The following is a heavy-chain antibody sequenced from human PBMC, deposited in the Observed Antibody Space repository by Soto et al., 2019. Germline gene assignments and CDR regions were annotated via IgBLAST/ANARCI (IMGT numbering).Heavy chain of an antibody. CDR3: AFVGATRAY. V-gene: IGHV3-72*01. CDR2: TRNKGNSYTT. D-gene: IGHD1-26*01. J-gene: IGHJ4*02. Sequence: EVQLVESGGALVQPGGSLRLSCAASGFTFSDYHMDWVRQAPGKGLEWVGRTRNKGNSYTTEYAASVKGRFTISRDESNNSLYMQMNSLKTGETAFYSGAFVGATRAYWGQGTLVTVSS. CDR1: GFTFSDYH.